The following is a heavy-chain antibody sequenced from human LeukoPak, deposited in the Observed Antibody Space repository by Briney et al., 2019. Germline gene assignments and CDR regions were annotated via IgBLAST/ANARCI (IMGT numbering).Heavy chain of an antibody. CDR3: AKDTDGAAAGTTWGH. V-gene: IGHV3-30*02. CDR2: IRYDGSKQ. CDR1: GFIFSNSG. J-gene: IGHJ4*02. D-gene: IGHD6-13*01. Sequence: GGSLRLSCAASGFIFSNSGIHWVRQAPGKGLEWVAFIRYDGSKQYYADSVKGRFAISRDNAKNSLYLQMNSLRAEDTALYYCAKDTDGAAAGTTWGHWGQGTLVTVSS.